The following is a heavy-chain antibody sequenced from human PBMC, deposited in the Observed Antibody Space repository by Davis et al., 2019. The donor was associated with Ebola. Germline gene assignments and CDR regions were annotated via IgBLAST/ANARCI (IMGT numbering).Heavy chain of an antibody. J-gene: IGHJ5*02. CDR2: IYYSGST. CDR3: AKVETTVTTGWFDP. D-gene: IGHD4-11*01. Sequence: MPGGSLRLSCTVSGGSISSYYWSWIRQPPGKGLEWIGYIYYSGSTNYNPSLKSRVTISVDTSKNQFSLKLSSVTAADTAVYYCAKVETTVTTGWFDPWGQGTLVTVSS. V-gene: IGHV4-59*01. CDR1: GGSISSYY.